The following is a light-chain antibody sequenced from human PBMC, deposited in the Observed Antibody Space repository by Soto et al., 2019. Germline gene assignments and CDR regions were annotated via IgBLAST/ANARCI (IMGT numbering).Light chain of an antibody. V-gene: IGKV3D-20*02. CDR3: PQRSKGST. J-gene: IGKJ5*01. CDR2: GAS. Sequence: EIVWTQSPGTPSLSPGERCTLSCMAIQSVSDNYLAWYQQKPGQAPRLLIYGASNRATGIPDRFSGSGSGTDFTLTISSLEPEDFAVYYCPQRSKGSTFGPGTRLEIK. CDR1: QSVSDNY.